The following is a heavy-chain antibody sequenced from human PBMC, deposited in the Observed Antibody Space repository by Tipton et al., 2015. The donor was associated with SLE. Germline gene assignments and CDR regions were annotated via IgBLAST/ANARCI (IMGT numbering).Heavy chain of an antibody. V-gene: IGHV4-39*01. Sequence: TLSLTCTVSDASINSGDYYWVWIRQPPGKGLEWVGSIYDGGSTYYNPSLKSRVTISADTSKNQFSLKLTSVTAADTAVYYCAIGRDGYNVDFWGQGTLVTVSS. D-gene: IGHD5-24*01. CDR3: AIGRDGYNVDF. J-gene: IGHJ4*02. CDR2: IYDGGST. CDR1: DASINSGDYY.